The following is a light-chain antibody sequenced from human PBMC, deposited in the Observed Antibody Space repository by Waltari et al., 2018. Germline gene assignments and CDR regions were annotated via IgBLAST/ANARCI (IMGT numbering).Light chain of an antibody. CDR1: QSLVHTGGHTY. CDR3: MQATNWPLT. J-gene: IGKJ1*01. V-gene: IGKV2-30*02. CDR2: KFS. Sequence: DVVMTQSPLSLPVSLGQPASVSSRSSQSLVHTGGHTYLNWFQQRPGQAPRRLISKFSNRDSGVPDRFSGSGSDTAFTLKISRVEAEDVGIYYCMQATNWPLTFGQGTKVEIQ.